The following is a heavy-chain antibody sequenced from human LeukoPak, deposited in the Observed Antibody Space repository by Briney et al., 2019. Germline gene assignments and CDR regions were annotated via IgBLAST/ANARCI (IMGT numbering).Heavy chain of an antibody. J-gene: IGHJ4*02. D-gene: IGHD5-12*01. V-gene: IGHV4-34*01. CDR1: GGSFSGYY. CDR3: ARGYRIVATISRFDY. Sequence: PSETLSLTCAVYGGSFSGYYWSWIRQPPGKGLEWIGEINHSGSTNYNPSLKSRVTISVDTSKNQFSLKLSSVTAADTAVYYCARGYRIVATISRFDYWGQGTLVTVSS. CDR2: INHSGST.